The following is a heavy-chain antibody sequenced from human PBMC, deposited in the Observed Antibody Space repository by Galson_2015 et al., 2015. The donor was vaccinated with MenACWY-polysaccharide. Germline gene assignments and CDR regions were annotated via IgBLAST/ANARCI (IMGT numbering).Heavy chain of an antibody. CDR3: EGDYCSRTGCYAGGDY. Sequence: SLRLSCAASGFTFSSYAMHWVRQAPGKGLEWVAVISYDGSNIYYADSVKGRFTISRDNSKNTVYLHMNSLRVEDSAVYYCEGDYCSRTGCYAGGDYWGQGTLVTVSS. D-gene: IGHD2-2*01. V-gene: IGHV3-30-3*01. CDR1: GFTFSSYA. CDR2: ISYDGSNI. J-gene: IGHJ4*02.